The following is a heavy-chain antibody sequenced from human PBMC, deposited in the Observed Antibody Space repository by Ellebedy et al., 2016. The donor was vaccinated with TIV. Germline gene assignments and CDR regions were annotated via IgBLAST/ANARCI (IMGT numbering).Heavy chain of an antibody. Sequence: AASVKVSCKASGGTFSSFAISWVRQAPGQGLEWMGRIIPILGGANYAQKFQGRVTITADKSTSIAYMELSSLRSEDTAVYYCAAGNDGGWFDPWGQGTLVTVSS. CDR2: IIPILGGA. CDR1: GGTFSSFA. J-gene: IGHJ5*02. CDR3: AAGNDGGWFDP. V-gene: IGHV1-69*04. D-gene: IGHD1-1*01.